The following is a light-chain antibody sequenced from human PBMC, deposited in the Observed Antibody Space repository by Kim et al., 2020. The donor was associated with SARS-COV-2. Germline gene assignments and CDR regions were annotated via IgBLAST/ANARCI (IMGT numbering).Light chain of an antibody. V-gene: IGKV1-NL1*01. CDR1: QDIGNS. CDR3: QQYYSTPRVS. CDR2: GAL. Sequence: SVGEGATISCRASQDIGNSVAWYQHRPGKAPKLLVYGALRLESGVPSRFSGAVSGTDYSLIISSLQPEDFATYFCQQYYSTPRVSFGGGTKVDIK. J-gene: IGKJ4*01.